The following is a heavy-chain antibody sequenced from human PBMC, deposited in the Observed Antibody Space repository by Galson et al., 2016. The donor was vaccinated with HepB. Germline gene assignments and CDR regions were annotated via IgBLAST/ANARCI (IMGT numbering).Heavy chain of an antibody. CDR1: GFTFSSYW. CDR3: ATVGN. CDR2: IKSDGSTT. V-gene: IGHV3-74*01. Sequence: SLRLSCAASGFTFSSYWMHWVRQAPGRGLVWVSRIKSDGSTTSYADSVKGRFTTSRDNARNTLYLQMNSLSVEVTAVYYCATVGNWGQGTLVTVSS. J-gene: IGHJ4*02.